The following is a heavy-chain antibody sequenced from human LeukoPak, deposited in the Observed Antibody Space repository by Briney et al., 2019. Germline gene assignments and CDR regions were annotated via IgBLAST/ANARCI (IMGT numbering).Heavy chain of an antibody. CDR2: IYYNGDT. CDR1: DGSIRSRTYY. CDR3: ARGPTDYSYYYMDV. Sequence: PSETLSLACTVSDGSIRSRTYYWGWIRQSPGKGLEWIGSIYYNGDTYYNPSLKSRVTISEDTSKNQLSLKLSSVTAADTAVYYCARGPTDYSYYYMDVWGKGTTVTVSS. V-gene: IGHV4-39*07. J-gene: IGHJ6*03.